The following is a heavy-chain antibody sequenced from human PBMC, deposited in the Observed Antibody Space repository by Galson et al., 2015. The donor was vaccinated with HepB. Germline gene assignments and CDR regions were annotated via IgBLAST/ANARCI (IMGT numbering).Heavy chain of an antibody. CDR2: ISARSTYI. V-gene: IGHV3-21*06. J-gene: IGHJ4*02. Sequence: SLRLSCAASGFTFSGFSMNWVRQAPGKGLEWVSFISARSTYIYYAQSVKGRFTISRDNATSSVFLEMNNLRDDDTAVYYSARGLTGDYAFDYWGQGTVVTVSS. CDR3: ARGLTGDYAFDY. D-gene: IGHD4-17*01. CDR1: GFTFSGFS.